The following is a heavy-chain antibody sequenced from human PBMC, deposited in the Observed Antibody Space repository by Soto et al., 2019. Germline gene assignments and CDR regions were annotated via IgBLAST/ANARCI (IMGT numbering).Heavy chain of an antibody. CDR3: ARIVGADRRWFDP. Sequence: GASVKVSCKASGYTFTNYGLTWVRQAPGQGLEWMRWISAYNGNTNYAQKLQGRVTMTTDTSTSTAYMELRSLRSDDTAVYYCARIVGADRRWFDPWGQGTLVTVSS. J-gene: IGHJ5*02. V-gene: IGHV1-18*01. D-gene: IGHD1-26*01. CDR1: GYTFTNYG. CDR2: ISAYNGNT.